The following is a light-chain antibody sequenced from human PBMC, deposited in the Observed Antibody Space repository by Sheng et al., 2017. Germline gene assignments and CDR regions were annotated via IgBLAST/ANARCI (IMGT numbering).Light chain of an antibody. V-gene: IGLV2-14*01. Sequence: QSALTQPASVSGSPGQSITISCTGTNSDVGGYNYVSWYQQHPDKAPKLLIYQVNNRPSGISSRFSGSKSGNTASLTISGLQAEDEADYYCKSYTIYTSYVFGTGTKVTVL. CDR3: KSYTIYTSYV. CDR1: NSDVGGYNY. CDR2: QVN. J-gene: IGLJ1*01.